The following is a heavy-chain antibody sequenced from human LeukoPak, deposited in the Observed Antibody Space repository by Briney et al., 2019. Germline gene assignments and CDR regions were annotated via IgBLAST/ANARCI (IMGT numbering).Heavy chain of an antibody. J-gene: IGHJ4*02. CDR3: ARVGIRFLEQYYFDY. CDR1: GFTFSNYG. CDR2: ISTSSSYI. V-gene: IGHV3-21*01. D-gene: IGHD3-3*01. Sequence: PGGSLRLSCAASGFTFSNYGMHWVRQAPGKGLEWLSYISTSSSYIYHADSVKGRFTVSRDNAMNSLFLQMNSLIAEDTAVYYCARVGIRFLEQYYFDYWGQGTLVTVSS.